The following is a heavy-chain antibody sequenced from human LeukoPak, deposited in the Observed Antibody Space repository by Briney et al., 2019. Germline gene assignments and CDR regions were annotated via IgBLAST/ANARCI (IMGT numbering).Heavy chain of an antibody. CDR2: INPNSGGT. Sequence: ASVKVSCKASGYTFTGYYMHWVRQAPGQGLEWMGWINPNSGGTNYAQKFQGWVTMTRDTSISTAYMELSRLRSDDTAVYYCARETTGDYYYGMDVWGQGTTVTVSS. J-gene: IGHJ6*02. V-gene: IGHV1-2*04. CDR1: GYTFTGYY. CDR3: ARETTGDYYYGMDV. D-gene: IGHD1-1*01.